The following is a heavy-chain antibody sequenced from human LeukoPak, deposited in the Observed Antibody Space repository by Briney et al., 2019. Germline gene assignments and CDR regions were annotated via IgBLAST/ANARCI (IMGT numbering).Heavy chain of an antibody. CDR1: GYTFTGYY. CDR2: INPNSGGT. Sequence: AASVKVSCKASGYTFTGYYMHWVRQAPGQGLEWMGWINPNSGGTNYAQKFQGRVTMTRDTSISTAYMELSRLRSDDTAVYYCARGVLLWFGELKTRYNWFDPWGQGTLVTVSS. J-gene: IGHJ5*02. D-gene: IGHD3-10*01. CDR3: ARGVLLWFGELKTRYNWFDP. V-gene: IGHV1-2*02.